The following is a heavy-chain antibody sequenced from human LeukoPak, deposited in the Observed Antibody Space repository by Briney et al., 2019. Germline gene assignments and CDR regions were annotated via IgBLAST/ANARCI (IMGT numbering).Heavy chain of an antibody. V-gene: IGHV4-34*01. CDR2: INHSGGT. D-gene: IGHD2-2*01. Sequence: PSETLSLTCAVYGGSCSGYYWSWIRQPPGKGLEWIGEINHSGGTNYNPSLKSRVTISVDTSKNQFSLKLSSVTAADTAVYYCARGPAGFDYWGQGTLVTVSS. J-gene: IGHJ4*02. CDR1: GGSCSGYY. CDR3: ARGPAGFDY.